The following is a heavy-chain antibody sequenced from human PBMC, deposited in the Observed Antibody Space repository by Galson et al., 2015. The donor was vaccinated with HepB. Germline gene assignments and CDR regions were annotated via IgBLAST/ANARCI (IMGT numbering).Heavy chain of an antibody. Sequence: TLSLTCTVSGGSISSYYWSWIRQPPGKGLEWIGYIYYSGSTNYNPSLKSRVTISVDTSKNQFSLKLSSVTAADTAVYYCARGARGLQLWLPNWGQGTLVTVSS. CDR3: ARGARGLQLWLPN. CDR1: GGSISSYY. CDR2: IYYSGST. V-gene: IGHV4-59*01. J-gene: IGHJ4*02. D-gene: IGHD5-18*01.